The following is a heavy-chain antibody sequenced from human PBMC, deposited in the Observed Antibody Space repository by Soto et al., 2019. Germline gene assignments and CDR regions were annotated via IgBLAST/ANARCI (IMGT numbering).Heavy chain of an antibody. V-gene: IGHV1-18*01. Sequence: ASVKVSCKASGYTFTSYGISWVRQAPGQGLEWMEWISAYNGNTNYAQKLQGRVTMTTDTSTSTAYMELRSLRSDDTAVYYCARPYCSSTSCSPDYWGQGTQVTVSS. D-gene: IGHD2-2*01. J-gene: IGHJ4*02. CDR2: ISAYNGNT. CDR3: ARPYCSSTSCSPDY. CDR1: GYTFTSYG.